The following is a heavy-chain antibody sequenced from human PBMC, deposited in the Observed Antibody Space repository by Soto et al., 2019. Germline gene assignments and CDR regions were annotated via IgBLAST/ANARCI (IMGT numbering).Heavy chain of an antibody. J-gene: IGHJ4*02. D-gene: IGHD3-10*01. CDR3: ATVSGYCSGSRRFDF. Sequence: QVQVMQSGAQLTQPGASVKVSCETSGYPLPTYGLSWVRQAPGQGLEWMGWIVGDSGNTVYAQKFQGRVTMYRDTSTCNGYMELRRLTSDDSALSYCATVSGYCSGSRRFDFCGQGTLVSVSS. CDR2: IVGDSGNT. V-gene: IGHV1-18*01. CDR1: GYPLPTYG.